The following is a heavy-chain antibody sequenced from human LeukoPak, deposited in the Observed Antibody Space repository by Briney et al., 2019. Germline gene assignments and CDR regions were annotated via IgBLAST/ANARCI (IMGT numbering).Heavy chain of an antibody. CDR3: ARGVSYDSSGYYYYWRN. V-gene: IGHV1-8*01. Sequence: RASVTVSCKASGYTFTSYDINWVRQAPGQGLEWMGWMNPNSGNTGYAQKFQGRVTMTRNTSISTAYMELSSLRSEDTAVYYCARGVSYDSSGYYYYWRNWGQGTLVTVSS. D-gene: IGHD3-22*01. J-gene: IGHJ4*02. CDR1: GYTFTSYD. CDR2: MNPNSGNT.